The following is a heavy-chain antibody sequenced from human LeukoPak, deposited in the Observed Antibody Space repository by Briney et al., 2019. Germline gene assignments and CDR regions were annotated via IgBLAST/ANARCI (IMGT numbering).Heavy chain of an antibody. Sequence: ASVKVSCKVSGYTLTELSMHWVRQAPGKGLEWMGGFDPEDGETIYAQKFQGGVTMTEDTSTDTAYMELSSLRSEDTAVYYCATDSSGRNWFDPWGQGTLVTVSS. CDR3: ATDSSGRNWFDP. D-gene: IGHD6-19*01. CDR1: GYTLTELS. CDR2: FDPEDGET. V-gene: IGHV1-24*01. J-gene: IGHJ5*02.